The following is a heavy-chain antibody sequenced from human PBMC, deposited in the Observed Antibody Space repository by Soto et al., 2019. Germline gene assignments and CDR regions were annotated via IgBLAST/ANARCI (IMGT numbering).Heavy chain of an antibody. V-gene: IGHV6-1*01. Sequence: PSQTLSLTCAISGDSVSSNSVAWNWIRQSPSRGLEWLGRTYYRSKWFNDYAVSVKSRIAINPDTSKNQFSLHLNSLSPEDTAVYYCARADIVVTTAYYYYHGMDV. CDR2: TYYRSKWFN. D-gene: IGHD2-15*01. CDR3: ARADIVVTTAYYYYHGMDV. J-gene: IGHJ6*01. CDR1: GDSVSSNSVA.